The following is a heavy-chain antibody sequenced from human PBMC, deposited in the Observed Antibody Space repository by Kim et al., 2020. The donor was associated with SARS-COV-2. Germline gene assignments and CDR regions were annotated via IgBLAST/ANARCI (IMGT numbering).Heavy chain of an antibody. J-gene: IGHJ6*02. D-gene: IGHD2-2*01. CDR3: AIECTSCYPSGGYYGMDV. V-gene: IGHV3-33*01. Sequence: GGSLRLSCAASGFTFSSYGMHWVRQAPGKGLEWVAVIWYDGSNTYYADSVKGRFTISRDNSKNTLYLQMNSLRAEDTAVYYCAIECTSCYPSGGYYGMDVWGQGTTVTVSS. CDR2: IWYDGSNT. CDR1: GFTFSSYG.